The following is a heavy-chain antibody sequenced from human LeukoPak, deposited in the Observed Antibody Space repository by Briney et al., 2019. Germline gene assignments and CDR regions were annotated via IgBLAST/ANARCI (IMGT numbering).Heavy chain of an antibody. D-gene: IGHD3-10*01. CDR3: ARGPGLVRGVIITNDY. CDR2: INHSGST. CDR1: GGSFSGYY. V-gene: IGHV4-34*01. Sequence: KPSETLSLTCAVYGGSFSGYYWSWIRQPPGKGLEWIGEINHSGSTNYNPSLKSRVTISVDTSKNQFSLKLSSVTAADTAVYYCARGPGLVRGVIITNDYWGQGTLVTVSS. J-gene: IGHJ4*02.